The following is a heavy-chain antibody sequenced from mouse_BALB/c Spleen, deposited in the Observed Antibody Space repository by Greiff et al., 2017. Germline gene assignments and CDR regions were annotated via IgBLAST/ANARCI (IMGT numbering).Heavy chain of an antibody. CDR1: GYAFTNYL. CDR3: ARYGNHWYFDV. V-gene: IGHV1-54*01. D-gene: IGHD2-1*01. J-gene: IGHJ1*01. Sequence: QVQLQQSGAELVRPGTSVKVSCKASGYAFTNYLIEWVKQRPGQGLEWIGVINPGSGGTNYNEKFKGKATLTADKSSSTAYMQLSSLTSDDSAVYFCARYGNHWYFDVWGAGTTVTVSS. CDR2: INPGSGGT.